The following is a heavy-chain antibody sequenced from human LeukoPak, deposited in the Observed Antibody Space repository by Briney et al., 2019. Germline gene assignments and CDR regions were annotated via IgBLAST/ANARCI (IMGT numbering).Heavy chain of an antibody. D-gene: IGHD3-9*01. J-gene: IGHJ6*02. CDR2: IYIGGNT. Sequence: GGSLRLSCAASGFTISNYYMSWVRQAPGKWLEWVSVIYIGGNTSYTDLVKGRFTISRHNSKNTLYLQMNGLKAEDTAVYYCASRTVRYFDWLSDPLYYYYYGMDVWGQGTTVTVSS. V-gene: IGHV3-53*01. CDR3: ASRTVRYFDWLSDPLYYYYYGMDV. CDR1: GFTISNYY.